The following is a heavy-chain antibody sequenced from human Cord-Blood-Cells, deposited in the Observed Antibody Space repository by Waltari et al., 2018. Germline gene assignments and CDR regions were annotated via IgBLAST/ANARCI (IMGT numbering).Heavy chain of an antibody. V-gene: IGHV3-23*01. CDR2: ISGSGGST. D-gene: IGHD1-7*01. CDR3: AKDPNWNYLPDY. CDR1: GFTFSSYA. J-gene: IGHJ4*02. Sequence: EVQLLESGGGLVQPGGSLRLSCAASGFTFSSYAMSWVRQAPGKGLEWVSAISGSGGSTYYADSVKGRFTISRDNSENTLYLQMNSLRAEDTAVYYCAKDPNWNYLPDYWGQGTLVTVSS.